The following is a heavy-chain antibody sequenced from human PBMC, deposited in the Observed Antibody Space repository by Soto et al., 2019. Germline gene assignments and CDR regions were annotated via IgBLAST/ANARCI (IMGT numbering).Heavy chain of an antibody. CDR2: INPNSGGT. J-gene: IGHJ3*02. CDR3: ARDGDSSSPVVI. D-gene: IGHD6-6*01. V-gene: IGHV1-2*02. Sequence: QVQLVQSGAEVKKPGASVKVSCKASGYTFTGNYMHWVRQAPGQGLEWMGWINPNSGGTNYAQKFQGRVTVTRDTASTTAYRELSSLRYDDSAVYYWARDGDSSSPVVIWGQGTMVTVSS. CDR1: GYTFTGNY.